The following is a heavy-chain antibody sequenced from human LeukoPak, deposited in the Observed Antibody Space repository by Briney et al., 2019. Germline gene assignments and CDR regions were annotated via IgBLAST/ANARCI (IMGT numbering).Heavy chain of an antibody. D-gene: IGHD1-7*01. V-gene: IGHV3-21*01. CDR3: ARDRKLELRAFDI. CDR1: GFTFSSYS. CDR2: ISSSSYI. Sequence: GRSLRLSCAASGFTFSSYSMNWVRQAPGKGLEWVSSISSSSYIYYADSVKGRFTISRDNAKNSLYLQMNSLRAEDTAVYYCARDRKLELRAFDIWGQGTMVTVSS. J-gene: IGHJ3*02.